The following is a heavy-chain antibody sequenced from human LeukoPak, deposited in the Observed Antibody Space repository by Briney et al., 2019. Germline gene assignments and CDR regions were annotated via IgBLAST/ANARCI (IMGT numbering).Heavy chain of an antibody. CDR2: INTYNGNT. V-gene: IGHV1-18*01. CDR1: GYTFSNFG. Sequence: ASVKVSCKASGYTFSNFGISWVRQAPGQGLEWMGRINTYNGNTNYAQNLQGRVTMTTDTSTSTVYMELRSLRSDDTAVYYCARDRDHYYPTGYWGQGTLVTVSS. J-gene: IGHJ4*02. CDR3: ARDRDHYYPTGY. D-gene: IGHD3-22*01.